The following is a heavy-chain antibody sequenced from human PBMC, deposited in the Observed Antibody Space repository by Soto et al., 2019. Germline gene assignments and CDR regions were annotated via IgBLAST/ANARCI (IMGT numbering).Heavy chain of an antibody. Sequence: GGSLRLSCAASGFTFSSYAMSWVRQAPGKGLEWVSAISGSGGSTYYADSVKGRFTISRDNSKNTLYLQMNSLRAEDTAVYYCAKDASKGFGRLLSAFDIWGQGTMVTVSS. D-gene: IGHD5-12*01. CDR3: AKDASKGFGRLLSAFDI. J-gene: IGHJ3*02. CDR1: GFTFSSYA. V-gene: IGHV3-23*01. CDR2: ISGSGGST.